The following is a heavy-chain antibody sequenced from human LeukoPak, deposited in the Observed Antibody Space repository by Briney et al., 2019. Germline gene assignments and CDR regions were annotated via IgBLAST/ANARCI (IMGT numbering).Heavy chain of an antibody. V-gene: IGHV4-4*07. CDR1: GGSISSYY. D-gene: IGHD1-20*01. J-gene: IGHJ6*03. Sequence: PSETLSLTCTVSGGSISSYYWSWIRQPAGKGLEWIGRIYSSGSTNYNPSLNSRVTMSVDTSQNQFSLKVSSVTAADTAVYYCARGYNWASPTRNFYYMDVWGKGTTVTVSS. CDR2: IYSSGST. CDR3: ARGYNWASPTRNFYYMDV.